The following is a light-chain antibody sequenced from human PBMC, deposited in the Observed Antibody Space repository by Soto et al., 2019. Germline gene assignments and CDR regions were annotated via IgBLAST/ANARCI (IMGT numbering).Light chain of an antibody. Sequence: ETVLTQSPGTLSLSPGERATLSCRASQAVRNSYVAWYQHRPGQAPRVLIHAASRRDTGIPDRFSGTGFGTEFTLTITRLDPDDFAVYYCQQYGNSPGTFGQGTKVDLK. CDR2: AAS. V-gene: IGKV3-20*01. CDR1: QAVRNSY. J-gene: IGKJ1*01. CDR3: QQYGNSPGT.